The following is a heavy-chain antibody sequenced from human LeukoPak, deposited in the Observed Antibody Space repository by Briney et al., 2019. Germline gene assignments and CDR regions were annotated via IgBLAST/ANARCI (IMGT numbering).Heavy chain of an antibody. CDR2: ISGSGGST. V-gene: IGHV3-23*01. J-gene: IGHJ4*01. CDR1: GLTFSSYP. D-gene: IGHD2-8*01. Sequence: TGGSLSLSCAPSGLTFSSYPMSWVRQAPGKALEWVSAISGSGGSTYYADSVKGRFTLSRDNSKNTLYLQMNSLRADDTAVYYCAKDWGYCTMPSRHLWYFNYWGPGTLVTVSS. CDR3: AKDWGYCTMPSRHLWYFNY.